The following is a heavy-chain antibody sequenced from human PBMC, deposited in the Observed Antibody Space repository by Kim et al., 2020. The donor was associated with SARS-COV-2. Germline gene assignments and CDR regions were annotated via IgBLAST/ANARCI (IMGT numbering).Heavy chain of an antibody. Sequence: TPTPHPTLKSRVIMAVDTSKNQFSLKLSSVTAADTAVYYCASHYGSGFDIWGQGAKVTVSS. J-gene: IGHJ3*02. V-gene: IGHV4-59*08. CDR3: ASHYGSGFDI. D-gene: IGHD3-10*01. CDR2: TP.